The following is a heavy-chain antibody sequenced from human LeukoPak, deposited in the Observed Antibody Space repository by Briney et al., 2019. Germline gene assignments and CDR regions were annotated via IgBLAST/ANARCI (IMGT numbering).Heavy chain of an antibody. CDR2: VYPGDSDT. V-gene: IGHV5-51*01. Sequence: GESLKISRKGSGYSFVRYYIGWVRQMPGKGLEWMGIVYPGDSDTRYSPSFQGQVTISADKSINTAYLQWSSLKASGTAMYYCAKGYAHVAFDVWGQGTMVTVSS. D-gene: IGHD2-2*01. CDR3: AKGYAHVAFDV. CDR1: GYSFVRYY. J-gene: IGHJ3*01.